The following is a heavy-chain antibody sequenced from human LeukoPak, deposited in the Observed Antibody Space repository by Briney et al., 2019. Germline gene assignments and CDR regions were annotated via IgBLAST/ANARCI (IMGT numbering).Heavy chain of an antibody. D-gene: IGHD2-21*02. CDR3: ANSYCGGDCYSGGYFDY. J-gene: IGHJ4*02. Sequence: PGRSLRLSCTGSGFTFGDYGMSWARQAPGKGLEWVGFIRSKAYGGTTEYAASVKGRFTISRDDSKSIAYLQMNSLKTEDTAVYYCANSYCGGDCYSGGYFDYWGQGTLVTVSS. CDR1: GFTFGDYG. V-gene: IGHV3-49*04. CDR2: IRSKAYGGTT.